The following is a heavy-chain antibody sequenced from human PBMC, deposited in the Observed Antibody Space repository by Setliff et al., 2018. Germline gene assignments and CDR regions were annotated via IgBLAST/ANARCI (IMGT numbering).Heavy chain of an antibody. D-gene: IGHD2-2*01. CDR2: ISPYTGNT. CDR1: GYTFTDYG. V-gene: IGHV1-18*01. CDR3: SRWVRYCTRTTCQRASGAEL. J-gene: IGHJ4*02. Sequence: ASVKVSCKASGYTFTDYGISWVRQAPGQGLEWMGWISPYTGNTFYAQKLQGRVTMTTDTSTSTAYLELRSLTSDDTAVYYCSRWVRYCTRTTCQRASGAELWGQGSLVTVSS.